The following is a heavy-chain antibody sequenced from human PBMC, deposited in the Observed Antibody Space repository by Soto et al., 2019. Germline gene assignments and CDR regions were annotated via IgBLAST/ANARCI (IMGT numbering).Heavy chain of an antibody. Sequence: GGSLSLSYAASGFTFGSYAMSWVRQAPGKGLEWVSAISGSGGSTYYADSVKGRFTISRDNSKNTLYLQMNSLRAEDTAVYYCAKDFVPAVAHGTFDYWGQGTLVTVSS. CDR2: ISGSGGST. D-gene: IGHD6-19*01. J-gene: IGHJ4*02. CDR1: GFTFGSYA. V-gene: IGHV3-23*01. CDR3: AKDFVPAVAHGTFDY.